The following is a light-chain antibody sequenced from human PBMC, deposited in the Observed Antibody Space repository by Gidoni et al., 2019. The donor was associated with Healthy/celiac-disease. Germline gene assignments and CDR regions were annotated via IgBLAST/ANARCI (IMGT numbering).Light chain of an antibody. CDR2: SSN. Sequence: QSVLTQPPSASGTPGQRVTISCSGSSSNNGSNTVNWYQQLPGTAPKLLIYSSNQRPSGVPGRFSGSKSGTSASLAISGLQSEDEADYYCAAWDDSLNVVVGGGTKLTVL. CDR3: AAWDDSLNVV. J-gene: IGLJ2*01. CDR1: SSNNGSNT. V-gene: IGLV1-44*01.